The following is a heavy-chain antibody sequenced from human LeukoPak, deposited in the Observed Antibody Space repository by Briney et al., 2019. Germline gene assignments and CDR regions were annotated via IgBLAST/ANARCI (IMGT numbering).Heavy chain of an antibody. V-gene: IGHV1-18*01. CDR2: ISAYNGNT. CDR3: ARNYGSGPKGAFDI. Sequence: GASVKVPCKASGYTFTSYGISWVRQAPGQGLEWMGWISAYNGNTNYAQKLQGRVTMTTDTSTSTAYMELRSLRSDDTAVYYCARNYGSGPKGAFDIWGQGTMVTVSS. CDR1: GYTFTSYG. D-gene: IGHD3-10*01. J-gene: IGHJ3*02.